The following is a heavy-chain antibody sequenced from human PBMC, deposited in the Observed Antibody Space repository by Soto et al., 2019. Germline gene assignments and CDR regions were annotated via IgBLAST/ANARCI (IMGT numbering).Heavy chain of an antibody. Sequence: QVQLQESGPGLVRPSETLSLTCTVSGGSISSYRWRWIRQPAGKGLEWIGRLNTYGNTHYNPSLKSRVTVSVDTSRNQFFLTLRSVTAADSAVYHCGRESGETWDYEASWGQGTPVTVSS. D-gene: IGHD1-7*01. CDR1: GGSISSYR. J-gene: IGHJ5*02. V-gene: IGHV4-4*07. CDR2: LNTYGNT. CDR3: GRESGETWDYEAS.